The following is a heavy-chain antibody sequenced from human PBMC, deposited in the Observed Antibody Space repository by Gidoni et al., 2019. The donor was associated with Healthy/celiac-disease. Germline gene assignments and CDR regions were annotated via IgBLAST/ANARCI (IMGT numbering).Heavy chain of an antibody. Sequence: EVQLVESGGGLVQPGGSLRLSCAASGFTFSNAWMSWVRQAQGKGLEWVGRIKRKTDGGTTDYAAPVKGRFTIPRDDSKNTLYLQMNSLKTEDTAVDYCTTSEGAVVVAATYYYYYGMDVWGQGTTVTVSS. CDR3: TTSEGAVVVAATYYYYYGMDV. CDR1: GFTFSNAW. V-gene: IGHV3-15*01. J-gene: IGHJ6*02. CDR2: IKRKTDGGTT. D-gene: IGHD2-15*01.